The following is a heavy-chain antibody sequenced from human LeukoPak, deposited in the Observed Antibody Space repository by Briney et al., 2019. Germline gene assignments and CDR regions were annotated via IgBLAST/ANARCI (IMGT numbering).Heavy chain of an antibody. Sequence: PGGSLRLSCAASGFTFSSFWMHCVRQAPGKGGVWVSRLNIDGSRTYYADSVKRRFNISRDNAKNTLYLQMNSLRAEDTAVYYCARGTTGSRYYFDFWGQGTLVTVSS. J-gene: IGHJ4*02. CDR2: LNIDGSRT. CDR3: ARGTTGSRYYFDF. V-gene: IGHV3-74*01. CDR1: GFTFSSFW. D-gene: IGHD1-1*01.